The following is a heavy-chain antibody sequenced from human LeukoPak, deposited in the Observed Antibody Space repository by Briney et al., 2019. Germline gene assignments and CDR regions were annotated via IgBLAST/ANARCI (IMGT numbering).Heavy chain of an antibody. CDR2: INSDGSST. CDR3: ARGGDGYHFDY. Sequence: GGSLRLSCAASGNYWMHWVRQAPGKGLVWVSRINSDGSSTSYADSVKGRFTISRDNAKNTLYLQMNSLRAEDTAVYYCARGGDGYHFDYWGQGTLVTVSS. J-gene: IGHJ4*02. V-gene: IGHV3-74*01. D-gene: IGHD5-24*01. CDR1: GNYW.